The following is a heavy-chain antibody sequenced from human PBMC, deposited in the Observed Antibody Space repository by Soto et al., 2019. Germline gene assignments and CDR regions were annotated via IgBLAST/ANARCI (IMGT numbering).Heavy chain of an antibody. CDR2: ISAYTGNT. D-gene: IGHD3-22*01. J-gene: IGHJ6*02. Sequence: ASVKVSCKASGYTFTSYGISWVRQAPGQGLEWMGWISAYTGNTNYAQELQGRVTMTTDTSTSTAYMELRSLRSDDTAVYYCARAARTYYYDSSGYYHPGYYGMDVWGQGTTVTVSS. V-gene: IGHV1-18*01. CDR1: GYTFTSYG. CDR3: ARAARTYYYDSSGYYHPGYYGMDV.